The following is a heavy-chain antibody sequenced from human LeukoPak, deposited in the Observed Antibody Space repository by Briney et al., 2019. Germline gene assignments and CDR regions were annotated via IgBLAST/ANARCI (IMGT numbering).Heavy chain of an antibody. V-gene: IGHV3-11*01. D-gene: IGHD2-2*03. CDR1: GFTFSDYY. J-gene: IGHJ3*02. CDR2: ISSSGSTI. Sequence: KSGGPLRLSCAASGFTFSDYYMSWIRQAPGKGLEWVSYISSSGSTIYYADSVKGRFTISRDNAKNSLYLQMNSLRAEDTAVYYCARWINLPSKNAFDIWGQGTMVTVSS. CDR3: ARWINLPSKNAFDI.